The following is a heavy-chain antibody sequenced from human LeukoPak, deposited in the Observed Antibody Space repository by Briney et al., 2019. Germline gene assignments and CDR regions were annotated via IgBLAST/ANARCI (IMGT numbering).Heavy chain of an antibody. CDR3: ATAVVVAATSFDY. J-gene: IGHJ4*02. CDR2: ISSSGSTI. CDR1: GFTFSSYE. Sequence: GGSLRLSCAASGFTFSSYEMNWVRQAPGKGLEWVSYISSSGSTIYYADSVKGRFTISRDNAKNSLYLQMNSLRAEDTAVYYCATAVVVAATSFDYWGQGTLVTVSS. D-gene: IGHD2-15*01. V-gene: IGHV3-48*03.